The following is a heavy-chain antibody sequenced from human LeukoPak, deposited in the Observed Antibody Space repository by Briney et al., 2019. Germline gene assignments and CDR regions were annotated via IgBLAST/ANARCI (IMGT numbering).Heavy chain of an antibody. CDR2: ISSRGTTM. D-gene: IGHD6-13*01. J-gene: IGHJ4*02. CDR3: ARGYLSSTRTDYFDY. Sequence: GGSLRLSCAASGFTFSGYDMNWVRQAPGKGPEWVSYISSRGTTMYYADSVKGRFTISRDNVKKSLDLQMNSLRAEDTAVYYCARGYLSSTRTDYFDYWGQGTLVTVSS. V-gene: IGHV3-48*01. CDR1: GFTFSGYD.